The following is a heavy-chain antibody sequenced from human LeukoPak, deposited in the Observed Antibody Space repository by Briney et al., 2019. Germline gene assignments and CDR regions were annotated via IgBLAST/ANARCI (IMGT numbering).Heavy chain of an antibody. CDR2: IYYGGST. Sequence: SETLSFTCTVSGGSISSTSYYWGWIRQSPGKGLEGIGSIYYGGSTYYNPSLKSRVTISVDTSKNQFSLKLSSVTAADTAVYFCARQGRYCSSTSCANLKWFDPWGQGTLVTVSS. CDR1: GGSISSTSYY. CDR3: ARQGRYCSSTSCANLKWFDP. V-gene: IGHV4-39*01. D-gene: IGHD2-2*01. J-gene: IGHJ5*02.